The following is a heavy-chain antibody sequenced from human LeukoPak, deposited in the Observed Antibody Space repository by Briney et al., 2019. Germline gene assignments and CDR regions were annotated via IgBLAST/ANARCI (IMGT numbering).Heavy chain of an antibody. Sequence: ASVKVSRKASGYTFTSYGISWVRQAPGQGLEWMGWISAYNGNTNYAQKLQGRVTMTTDTSTSTAYMELRSLRSDDTAVYYCARDKASVVVVAAGWFDPWGQGTLVTVSS. J-gene: IGHJ5*02. D-gene: IGHD2-15*01. V-gene: IGHV1-18*04. CDR1: GYTFTSYG. CDR3: ARDKASVVVVAAGWFDP. CDR2: ISAYNGNT.